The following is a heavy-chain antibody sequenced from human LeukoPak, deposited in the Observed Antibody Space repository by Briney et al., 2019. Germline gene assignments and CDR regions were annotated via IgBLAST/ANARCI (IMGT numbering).Heavy chain of an antibody. CDR2: IYYCGST. D-gene: IGHD4-23*01. J-gene: IGHJ6*02. V-gene: IGHV4-59*01. Sequence: PSETLSLTCTVSGGSISSYYWSWIRQPPGKGLEWIGYIYYCGSTNYNPSLKSRVTISVDTSKNQFSLKLSSVTAADTAVYYCAISWLLPDYYYGMDVWGQGTTVTVSS. CDR3: AISWLLPDYYYGMDV. CDR1: GGSISSYY.